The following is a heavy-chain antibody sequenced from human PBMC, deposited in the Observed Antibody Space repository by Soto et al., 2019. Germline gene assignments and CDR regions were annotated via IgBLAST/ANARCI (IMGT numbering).Heavy chain of an antibody. D-gene: IGHD3-3*01. J-gene: IGHJ5*02. CDR2: VYSSGGT. V-gene: IGHV4-4*07. Sequence: QVHLQQSGPGLVNPSETLSLTCTVSGGSMSSYYWTWIRQPAGKGLEWIGRVYSSGGTPYNPSLTSRVTISLDTSKNHFSFSLLSVTDADTAVYYCARGQRFSDWFDPWGQGTLVTVSS. CDR1: GGSMSSYY. CDR3: ARGQRFSDWFDP.